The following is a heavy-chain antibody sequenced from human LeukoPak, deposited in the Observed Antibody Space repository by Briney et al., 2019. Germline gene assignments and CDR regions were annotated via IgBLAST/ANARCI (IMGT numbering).Heavy chain of an antibody. CDR2: ISWNSGSM. J-gene: IGHJ6*03. CDR1: GFTFDDYA. Sequence: GGSLRLSCAASGFTFDDYAMHWVRQAPGKGLEWVSGISWNSGSMGYADSVKGRFTISRDNAKNSLYLQMNSLRAEDTAVYYCARDPYYYYMDVWGKGTTVTISS. CDR3: ARDPYYYYMDV. V-gene: IGHV3-9*01.